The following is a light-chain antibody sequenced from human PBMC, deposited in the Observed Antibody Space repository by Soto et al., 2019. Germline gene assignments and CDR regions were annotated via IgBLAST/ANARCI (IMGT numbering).Light chain of an antibody. CDR3: QHYNSYSEA. CDR1: QTISSW. V-gene: IGKV1-5*03. Sequence: DIQMTQSPSTLSGSLGDRVTITCRASQTISSWLACYQHKPEKAPKLLIDKASTLKSGVPSRFSGSGSGTEFTLTISSLQPDDFATYYCQHYNSYSEAFGQGTRLEI. CDR2: KAS. J-gene: IGKJ5*01.